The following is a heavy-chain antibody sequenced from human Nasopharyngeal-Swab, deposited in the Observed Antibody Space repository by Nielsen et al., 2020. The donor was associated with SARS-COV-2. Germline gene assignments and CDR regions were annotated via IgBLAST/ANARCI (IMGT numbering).Heavy chain of an antibody. CDR2: ISSSGSTI. CDR1: GFTFSDYY. CDR3: ARVGIAVAGYFDY. J-gene: IGHJ4*02. D-gene: IGHD6-19*01. Sequence: LSLTCAASGFTFSDYYMSWIRQAPGKGLEWVSYISSSGSTIYYADSVKGRFTISRDNAKNSLYLQMNSLRAEDTAVYYCARVGIAVAGYFDYWGQGTLVTVSS. V-gene: IGHV3-11*04.